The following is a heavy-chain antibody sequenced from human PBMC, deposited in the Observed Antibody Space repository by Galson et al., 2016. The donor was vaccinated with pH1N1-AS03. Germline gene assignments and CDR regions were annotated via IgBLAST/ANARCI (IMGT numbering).Heavy chain of an antibody. V-gene: IGHV3-33*01. CDR2: IWYDGSNK. CDR3: AREPSWELGNYFDY. Sequence: SLRLSCAASGFTFSGYGMHWVRQAPGKGLEWVAVIWYDGSNKYYADTVKGRFTISRDNSKNTLYLQMNSLRAEDTAVYYCAREPSWELGNYFDYWGQGTLVTDSS. CDR1: GFTFSGYG. J-gene: IGHJ4*02. D-gene: IGHD4-23*01.